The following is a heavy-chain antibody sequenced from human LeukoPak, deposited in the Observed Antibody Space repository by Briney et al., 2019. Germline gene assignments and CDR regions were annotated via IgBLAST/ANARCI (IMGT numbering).Heavy chain of an antibody. D-gene: IGHD6-13*01. Sequence: GVSLRLSCAASGFTFSDYYMSWMRQAPGKGLEWVSYISNSGNTIYYPDSVKGRFTISRDNAKNSLYLQMSSLRAEDTAVYYCARGGGYTSSWYLEAFDIWGQGTMVTVSS. CDR1: GFTFSDYY. V-gene: IGHV3-11*04. J-gene: IGHJ3*02. CDR2: ISNSGNTI. CDR3: ARGGGYTSSWYLEAFDI.